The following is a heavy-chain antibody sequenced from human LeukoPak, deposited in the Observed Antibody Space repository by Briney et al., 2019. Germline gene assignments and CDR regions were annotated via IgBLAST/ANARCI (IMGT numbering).Heavy chain of an antibody. CDR3: ARDENGYVWGSFRA. CDR1: GVSISNGNW. V-gene: IGHV4-4*02. Sequence: SETLSLTCAVSGVSISNGNWWTWVRQSPGKGLEWIGEIYHSGSTNYDPSLKSRVTISVDKSKNQFSLKLTSVTAADTAVYYCARDENGYVWGSFRAWGQGTLVTVSS. J-gene: IGHJ5*02. D-gene: IGHD3-16*02. CDR2: IYHSGST.